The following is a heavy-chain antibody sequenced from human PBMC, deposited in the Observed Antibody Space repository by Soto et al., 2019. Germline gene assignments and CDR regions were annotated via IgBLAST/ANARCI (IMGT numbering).Heavy chain of an antibody. J-gene: IGHJ4*02. D-gene: IGHD4-17*01. CDR2: INHSGST. V-gene: IGHV4-34*01. CDR1: GGSFSGYY. Sequence: SETLSLTCAVYGGSFSGYYWSWIRQPPGKGLEWIGEINHSGSTNYNPSLKSRVTISVDTSKNQFSLKLSSVTAADTAVYYCARGRLEGLGGQTTTVTTSLSFDYWGQGTLVTVSS. CDR3: ARGRLEGLGGQTTTVTTSLSFDY.